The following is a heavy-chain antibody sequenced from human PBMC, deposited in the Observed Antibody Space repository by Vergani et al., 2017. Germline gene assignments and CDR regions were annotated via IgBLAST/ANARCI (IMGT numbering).Heavy chain of an antibody. CDR1: RYTFTSYG. CDR3: ARDHSATHYSCARSYYPRSYYFDY. Sequence: VQLVPSGAEVKKPGASVKVSCKASRYTFTSYGFSWVRQAPGQGLEWMGWISLYNGKTNYAQKLQGRVTMTTDTSTGTAYMELRSLRSDDTGVLYCARDHSATHYSCARSYYPRSYYFDYWGQGTLVTVSS. V-gene: IGHV1-18*01. D-gene: IGHD3-10*02. CDR2: ISLYNGKT. J-gene: IGHJ4*02.